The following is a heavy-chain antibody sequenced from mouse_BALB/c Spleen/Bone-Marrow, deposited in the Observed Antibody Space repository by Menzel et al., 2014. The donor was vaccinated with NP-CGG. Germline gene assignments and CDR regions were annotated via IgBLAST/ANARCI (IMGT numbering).Heavy chain of an antibody. CDR2: ILPGSGSI. J-gene: IGHJ4*01. CDR3: ASRYDTMDY. Sequence: AQLQQSGAELMKPGASVKISCKATGYTFSSYWIEWVKQRPGHGLEWIGEILPGSGSIKYNEKFKGKATFTADTSSNPAYMQLSSLTSGDSAVYFCASRYDTMDYWGQGTSVTVSS. V-gene: IGHV1-9*01. CDR1: GYTFSSYW.